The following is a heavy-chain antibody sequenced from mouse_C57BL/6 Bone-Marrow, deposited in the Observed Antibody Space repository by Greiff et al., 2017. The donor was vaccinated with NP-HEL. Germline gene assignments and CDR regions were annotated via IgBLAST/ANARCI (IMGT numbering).Heavy chain of an antibody. Sequence: VQLQHPSPALFLPFSSFNLSFKASGYTFTSYWMHWVKQRPGQGLEWIGEIDPSDSYTNYNQKFKGKSTLTVDKSSSTAYMQLSSLTSEDSAVYYCARSIYYYGSSLYYWGQGTTLTVSS. CDR2: IDPSDSYT. J-gene: IGHJ2*01. CDR1: GYTFTSYW. D-gene: IGHD1-1*01. V-gene: IGHV1-69*01. CDR3: ARSIYYYGSSLYY.